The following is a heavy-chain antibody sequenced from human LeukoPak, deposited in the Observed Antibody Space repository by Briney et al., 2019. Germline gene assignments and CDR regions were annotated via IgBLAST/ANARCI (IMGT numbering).Heavy chain of an antibody. CDR2: IHPSGML. D-gene: IGHD3-22*01. V-gene: IGHV4-31*03. CDR1: GASFSSGDQY. Sequence: SETLSLTCTVSGASFSSGDQYWNWIRQSPGKGLEWIGSIHPSGMLYNNPSLESRVTISIDTSKNQFSLNLNSVTAADTAVYFCSRGLDSRKLGYWGQGTLVTVSS. J-gene: IGHJ4*02. CDR3: SRGLDSRKLGY.